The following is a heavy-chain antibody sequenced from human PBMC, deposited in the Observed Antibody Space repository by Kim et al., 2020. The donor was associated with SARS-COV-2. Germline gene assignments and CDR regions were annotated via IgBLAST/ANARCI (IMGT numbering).Heavy chain of an antibody. CDR2: IYSGGST. V-gene: IGHV3-53*01. CDR3: ARDAPIYGSGSYGMDV. Sequence: GGSLRLSCAASGFTVSSNYMSWVRQAPGKGLEWVSVIYSGGSTYYADSVKGRFTISRDNSKNTLYLQMNSLRAEDTAVYYCARDAPIYGSGSYGMDVWGQGTTVTVSS. CDR1: GFTVSSNY. D-gene: IGHD3-10*01. J-gene: IGHJ6*02.